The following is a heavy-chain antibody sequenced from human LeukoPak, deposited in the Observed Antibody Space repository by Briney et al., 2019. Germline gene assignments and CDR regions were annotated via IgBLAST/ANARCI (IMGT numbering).Heavy chain of an antibody. CDR3: ARGSRQDTLDAFDI. Sequence: TSETLSLTCTVSGYYISSGYYWGWIRQPPGKGLDWIGSIYHSGSTNYNPSLKSRVTISVDTSKNQFSLKLSSVTAADTAVFYCARGSRQDTLDAFDIWGQGIMVTVSS. CDR2: IYHSGST. CDR1: GYYISSGYY. V-gene: IGHV4-38-2*02. D-gene: IGHD6-13*01. J-gene: IGHJ3*02.